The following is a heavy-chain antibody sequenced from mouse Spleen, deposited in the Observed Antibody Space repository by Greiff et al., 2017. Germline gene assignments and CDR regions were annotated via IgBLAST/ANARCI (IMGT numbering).Heavy chain of an antibody. D-gene: IGHD2-10*02. CDR1: GFTFSSYA. V-gene: IGHV5-9*04. J-gene: IGHJ2*01. CDR3: ARRGYGNLCFDY. CDR2: ISSGGGNT. Sequence: DVKLVESGGGLVKLGGSLKLSCAASGFTFSSYAMSWVRQTPEKRLEWVATISSGGGNTYYPDSVKGRFTISRDNAKNTLYLQMSSLKSEDTAMYYCARRGYGNLCFDYWGQGTTLTVSS.